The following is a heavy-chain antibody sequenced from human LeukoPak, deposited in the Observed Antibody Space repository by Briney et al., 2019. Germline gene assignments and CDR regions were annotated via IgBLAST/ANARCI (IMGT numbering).Heavy chain of an antibody. V-gene: IGHV1-69*01. J-gene: IGHJ4*02. Sequence: SVKVSCKASGGTFSSYAISWVRQAPGQGLEWMGGIIPIFGTANYAQKFQGRVTITADESTSTAYMELSSLRSEDTAVYYCARGDSSGYQSDYWGQGTLVTVSS. CDR2: IIPIFGTA. CDR3: ARGDSSGYQSDY. D-gene: IGHD3-22*01. CDR1: GGTFSSYA.